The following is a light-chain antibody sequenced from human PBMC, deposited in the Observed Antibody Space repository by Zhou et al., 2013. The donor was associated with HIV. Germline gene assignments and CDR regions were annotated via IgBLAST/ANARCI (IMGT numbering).Light chain of an antibody. CDR1: QSVSSN. CDR2: GAS. CDR3: QQYVSSVT. J-gene: IGKJ5*01. V-gene: IGKV3-20*01. Sequence: EIVLTQSPATLSVSPGERATLSCRASQSVSSNLAWYQQKPGQAPRLLIYGASTRATGIPARFSGSGSGTEFNLTISRVEPEDTAVYYCQQYVSSVTFGQGTRLEVK.